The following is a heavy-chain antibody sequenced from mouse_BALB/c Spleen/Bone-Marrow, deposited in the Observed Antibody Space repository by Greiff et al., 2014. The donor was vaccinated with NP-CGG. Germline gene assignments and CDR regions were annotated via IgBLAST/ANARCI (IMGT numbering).Heavy chain of an antibody. Sequence: EVQLQQSGGGLVQPGGSLKLSCAASGFTFSSYGISWVRQTPDKRLELVATINSNGGSTYYPDSVKGRFTISRDNAKNTLYLQMSSLKSEDTAMYYCARDRGGYGNPRSFAYWGQGTLVTVSA. CDR1: GFTFSSYG. D-gene: IGHD2-1*01. V-gene: IGHV5-6-3*01. CDR3: ARDRGGYGNPRSFAY. CDR2: INSNGGST. J-gene: IGHJ3*01.